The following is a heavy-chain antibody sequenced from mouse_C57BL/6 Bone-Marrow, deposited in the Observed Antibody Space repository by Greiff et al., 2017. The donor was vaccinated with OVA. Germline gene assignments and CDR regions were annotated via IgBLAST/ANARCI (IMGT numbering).Heavy chain of an antibody. Sequence: VQLQQSGAELARPGASVKLSCKASGYTFTSYGISWVKQRTGQGLEWIGEIYPRSGNTYYNEKFKGKATLTADKSSSTAYMELRSLTSEDSAVYFCAREEYYGSSYGAWFAYWGQGTLVTVSA. J-gene: IGHJ3*01. CDR2: IYPRSGNT. CDR3: AREEYYGSSYGAWFAY. CDR1: GYTFTSYG. D-gene: IGHD1-1*01. V-gene: IGHV1-81*01.